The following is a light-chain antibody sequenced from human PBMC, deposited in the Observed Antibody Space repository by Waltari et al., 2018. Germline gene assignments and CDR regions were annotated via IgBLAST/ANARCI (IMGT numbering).Light chain of an antibody. CDR2: AAS. J-gene: IGKJ3*01. V-gene: IGKV1-12*01. CDR1: QGIRSW. Sequence: DIQMTQSPSSVSASVGDRVTITCRAGQGIRSWLAGYQQKPGKAPKLLIDAASSLQSGVPSGSVGSVPVPGFTVTLGGLRLWNFAGYYCDRANASPLFTFALGPKWISN. CDR3: DRANASPLFT.